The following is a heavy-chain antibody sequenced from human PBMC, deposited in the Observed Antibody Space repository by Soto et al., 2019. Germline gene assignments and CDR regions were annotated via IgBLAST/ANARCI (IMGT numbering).Heavy chain of an antibody. CDR3: ARDRDPYGMDV. Sequence: EVQLVETGGGLIQPGGSLRLSCAASGFTVSSNCMSWVRQAPGKGLEWVSVIYSGGSTYYADSVKGRFTISRDNSKNTLYLQMNSLRAEDTAVYYCARDRDPYGMDVWGQGTTVTVSS. V-gene: IGHV3-53*02. J-gene: IGHJ6*02. CDR2: IYSGGST. CDR1: GFTVSSNC.